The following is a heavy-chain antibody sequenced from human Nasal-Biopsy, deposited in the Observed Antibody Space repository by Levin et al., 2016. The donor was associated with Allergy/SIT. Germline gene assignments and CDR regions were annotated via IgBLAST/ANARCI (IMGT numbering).Heavy chain of an antibody. Sequence: SGPTLVKPTQTLTLTCTFSGFSLSTSTVGVGWIRQPPGKALEWLALIYWDDDKRYSPSLKSRLTITKDTSKNQVVLTMTNMDPVDTATYYCTHQDNSGDFDYWGQGSLVTVSS. V-gene: IGHV2-5*02. CDR1: GFSLSTSTVG. D-gene: IGHD5-24*01. CDR2: IYWDDDK. CDR3: THQDNSGDFDY. J-gene: IGHJ4*02.